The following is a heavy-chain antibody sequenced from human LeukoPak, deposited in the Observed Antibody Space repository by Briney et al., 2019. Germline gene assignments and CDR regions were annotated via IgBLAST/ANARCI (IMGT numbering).Heavy chain of an antibody. CDR3: AKVRSPPYYYYAMDV. V-gene: IGHV3-30*18. CDR1: GFTFSSYG. Sequence: GGSLRLSCAASGFTFSSYGMYWVRQAPGKGLEWVAVILYDGSNQYYADSVKGRFTISRDNPKNTVDLQMNSLRGEDTAVYYCAKVRSPPYYYYAMDVWGQGTTVTVSS. CDR2: ILYDGSNQ. J-gene: IGHJ6*02.